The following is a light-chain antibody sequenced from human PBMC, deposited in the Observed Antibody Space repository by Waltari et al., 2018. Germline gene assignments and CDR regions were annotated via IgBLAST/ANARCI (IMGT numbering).Light chain of an antibody. Sequence: QSVLTQPPSVSGAPGPRVTISCTGSSPNTGSPSDVHRSQQLPGTAPKLLIYGNTNRPSGVPDRFSGSKSGTSASLAITGLQAEDEADYYCQSYDSSLSGDVVFGGGTKLTVL. CDR3: QSYDSSLSGDVV. J-gene: IGLJ2*01. V-gene: IGLV1-40*01. CDR1: SPNTGSPSD. CDR2: GNT.